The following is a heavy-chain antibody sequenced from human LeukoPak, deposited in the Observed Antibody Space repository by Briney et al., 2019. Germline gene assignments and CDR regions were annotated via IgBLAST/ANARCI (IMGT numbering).Heavy chain of an antibody. V-gene: IGHV6-1*01. CDR3: VRGNYNFDY. CDR2: TYYRSKWYN. D-gene: IGHD1-7*01. CDR1: GESVSSDAAS. J-gene: IGHJ4*02. Sequence: SQTLLLTCAISGESVSSDAASWNWIRQSPSRGLEWLGRTYYRSKWYNEYAPSVKRRISVNPDTSKNQFSLQLTSVIPEDTAVYYCVRGNYNFDYWGQGTLVTVSS.